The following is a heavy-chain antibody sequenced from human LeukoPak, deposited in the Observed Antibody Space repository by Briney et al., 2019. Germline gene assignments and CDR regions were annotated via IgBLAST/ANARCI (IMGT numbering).Heavy chain of an antibody. V-gene: IGHV3-64D*06. CDR3: VREYFDWPWGAFDI. Sequence: GGSPRLSCSASGLTFSSYAMHWVRQAPGKGLEYVSAISSNGGSTYYADSVKGRFTISRDNSKNTLYLQMSSLRAEDTAVYYCVREYFDWPWGAFDIWGQGTMVTVSS. CDR2: ISSNGGST. CDR1: GLTFSSYA. J-gene: IGHJ3*02. D-gene: IGHD3-9*01.